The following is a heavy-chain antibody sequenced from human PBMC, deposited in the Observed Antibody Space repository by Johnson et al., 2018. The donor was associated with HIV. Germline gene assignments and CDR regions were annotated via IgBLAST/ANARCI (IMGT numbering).Heavy chain of an antibody. CDR1: RFTVSSNY. Sequence: VQLVESGGGLVQPGGSLRLSCAASRFTVSSNYMTWVRQAPGKGLEWVSVIYSGGNTYYADSVKGRFTISRDKSKNSLFLQMNSLRVEDTAGYYCARSGGYPNAFDMWGQGTMVSVSS. V-gene: IGHV3-66*01. CDR3: ARSGGYPNAFDM. D-gene: IGHD6-13*01. CDR2: IYSGGNT. J-gene: IGHJ3*02.